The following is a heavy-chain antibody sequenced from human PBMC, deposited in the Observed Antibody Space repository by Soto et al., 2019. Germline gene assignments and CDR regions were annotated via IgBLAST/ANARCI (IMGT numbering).Heavy chain of an antibody. Sequence: GESLKISCKGSGYSFASYWIGWVRQMPGKGLEWMGIIYPGDSDTRYSPSFQGQVTISADKSISTAYLQWSSLKASDTAMYYCARRCSGGSCYSYGMDVWGQGTTVTVSS. J-gene: IGHJ6*02. CDR2: IYPGDSDT. V-gene: IGHV5-51*01. CDR3: ARRCSGGSCYSYGMDV. CDR1: GYSFASYW. D-gene: IGHD2-15*01.